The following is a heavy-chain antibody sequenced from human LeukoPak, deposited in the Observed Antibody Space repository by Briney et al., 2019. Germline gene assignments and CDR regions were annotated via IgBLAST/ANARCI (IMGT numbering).Heavy chain of an antibody. CDR2: IIPIFGTA. J-gene: IGHJ4*02. CDR3: ARDLSGSYLDY. V-gene: IGHV1-69*05. CDR1: GGTFSSYA. Sequence: ASVKVSCKASGGTFSSYAISWVRQAPGQGLEWMGRIIPIFGTANYAQKFQGRVAITTDESTSTAYMELSSLRSEDTAVYYCARDLSGSYLDYWGQGTLVTVSS. D-gene: IGHD1-26*01.